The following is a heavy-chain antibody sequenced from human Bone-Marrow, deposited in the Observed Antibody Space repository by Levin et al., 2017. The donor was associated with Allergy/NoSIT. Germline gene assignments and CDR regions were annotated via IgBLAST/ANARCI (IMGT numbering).Heavy chain of an antibody. Sequence: GGSLRLSCKVSGYRLTDVSMQWVRQAPGKGLEWMGGFDPEEGEIVYAQNFQGRVTMTEDTSTGTAYMELSSLRFEDTAVYFCATDSGVVGIPNYWGQGTLVTVSS. J-gene: IGHJ4*02. CDR1: GYRLTDVS. V-gene: IGHV1-24*01. D-gene: IGHD1-26*01. CDR2: FDPEEGEI. CDR3: ATDSGVVGIPNY.